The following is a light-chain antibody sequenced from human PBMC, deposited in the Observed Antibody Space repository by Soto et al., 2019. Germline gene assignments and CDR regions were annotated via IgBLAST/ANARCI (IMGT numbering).Light chain of an antibody. CDR1: SGSVSTSYY. J-gene: IGLJ3*02. CDR3: VLYMGSGIWV. Sequence: VVTQEPSFSVSPGGTVTLTCGLASGSVSTSYYPSWFQQTPGQAPRTLIYSTNTRSSGVPDRFSGSILGNKAALTITGAQADDESDYYCVLYMGSGIWVFGGGTKLTVL. CDR2: STN. V-gene: IGLV8-61*01.